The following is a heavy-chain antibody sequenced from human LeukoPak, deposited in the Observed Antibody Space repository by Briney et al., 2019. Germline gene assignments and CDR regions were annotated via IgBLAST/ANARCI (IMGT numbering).Heavy chain of an antibody. J-gene: IGHJ4*02. CDR3: ARDPWTSSGYTFDY. Sequence: GGSLRLSCAASGFTFSSYAMSWVRQAPGKGLEWVSTISNSGGTTYYADSVKGRFTISRDDSENTLYLQMNSLRAEDTAVYYCARDPWTSSGYTFDYWGQGTLVTVSS. D-gene: IGHD3-22*01. CDR2: ISNSGGTT. CDR1: GFTFSSYA. V-gene: IGHV3-23*01.